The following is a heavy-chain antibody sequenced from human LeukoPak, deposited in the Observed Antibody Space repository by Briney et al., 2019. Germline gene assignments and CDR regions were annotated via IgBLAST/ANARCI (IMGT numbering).Heavy chain of an antibody. CDR3: ASGMITFGGVNDY. CDR2: IYHSGST. D-gene: IGHD3-16*01. J-gene: IGHJ4*02. V-gene: IGHV4-38-2*02. CDR1: GYSVSSGYY. Sequence: SETLSLTCTVSGYSVSSGYYWGWIRQPPGKGLEWIGSIYHSGSTYYNPSLKSRVTISVDTSKNQFSLKLSSVTAADTAVYYCASGMITFGGVNDYWGQGTLVTVSS.